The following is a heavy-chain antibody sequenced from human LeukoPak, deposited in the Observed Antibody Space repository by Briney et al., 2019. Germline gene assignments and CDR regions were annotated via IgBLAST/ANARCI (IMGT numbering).Heavy chain of an antibody. CDR2: IIPIFGTA. D-gene: IGHD5-18*01. CDR1: GGTFSSYA. V-gene: IGHV1-69*05. CDR3: ARGTRYGAYYYYYYYMDV. Sequence: SVKVSCKASGGTFSSYAISWVRQAPGQGLEWMGGIIPIFGTANYAQKFQGRVTITTDESTSTAYMELSSLRSEDTAVYYCARGTRYGAYYYYYYYMDVWGKGTTVTVSS. J-gene: IGHJ6*03.